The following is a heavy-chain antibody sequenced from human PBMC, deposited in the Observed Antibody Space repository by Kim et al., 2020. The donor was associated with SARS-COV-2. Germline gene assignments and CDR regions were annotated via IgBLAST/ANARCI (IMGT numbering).Heavy chain of an antibody. V-gene: IGHV3-13*04. CDR1: GFTFSSYD. J-gene: IGHJ6*02. CDR3: ARGSYYDILTRSYYYYGMDV. Sequence: GGSLRLSCAASGFTFSSYDMHWVRQATGKGLEWVSAIGTAGDTYYPGSVKGRFTISRENAKNSLYLQMNSLRAGDTAVYYCARGSYYDILTRSYYYYGMDVWGQGTTVTVSS. D-gene: IGHD3-9*01. CDR2: IGTAGDT.